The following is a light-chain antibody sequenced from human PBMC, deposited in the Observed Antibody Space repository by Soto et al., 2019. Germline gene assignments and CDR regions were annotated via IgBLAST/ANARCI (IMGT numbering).Light chain of an antibody. V-gene: IGLV2-14*01. CDR2: DVS. CDR3: GSWDSSLSAYV. CDR1: SSDVGGYNY. J-gene: IGLJ1*01. Sequence: QSVLTQPASVSGSPGQSITISCTGTSSDVGGYNYVSWYQQHPGKAPKLMIYDVSNRPSGIPDRFSGSKSGTSATLGITGFQTGDEADYYCGSWDSSLSAYVFGTGTKVTVL.